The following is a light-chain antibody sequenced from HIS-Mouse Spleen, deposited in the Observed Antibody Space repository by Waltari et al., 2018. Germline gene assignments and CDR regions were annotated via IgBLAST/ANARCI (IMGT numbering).Light chain of an antibody. CDR3: QVWDSSSDHVV. Sequence: SYVLTQPPSVSVAPGKTARITCGGNNIGSKSVHWYQQKPGQAPVLVVYDDSGRPSGVPERFSGCNSGNTATLPISRVEAGDEADYYCQVWDSSSDHVVFGGGTKLTVL. CDR2: DDS. CDR1: NIGSKS. V-gene: IGLV3-21*03. J-gene: IGLJ2*01.